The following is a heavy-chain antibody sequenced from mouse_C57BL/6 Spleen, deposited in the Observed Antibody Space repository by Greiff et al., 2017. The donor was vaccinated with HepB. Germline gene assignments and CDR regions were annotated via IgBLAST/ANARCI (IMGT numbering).Heavy chain of an antibody. J-gene: IGHJ4*01. CDR3: ARSSSGYYAMDY. CDR1: GFTFSSYT. CDR2: ISGGGGNT. D-gene: IGHD1-3*01. V-gene: IGHV5-9*01. Sequence: EVHLVESGGGLVKPGGSLKLSCAASGFTFSSYTMSWVRQTPEKRLEWVATISGGGGNTYYPDSVKGRFTISRDNAKNTLYLQMSSLRAEDTALYYCARSSSGYYAMDYWGQGTSVTVSS.